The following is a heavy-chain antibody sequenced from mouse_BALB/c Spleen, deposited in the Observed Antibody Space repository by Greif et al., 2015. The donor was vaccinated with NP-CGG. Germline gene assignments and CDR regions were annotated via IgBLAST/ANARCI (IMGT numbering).Heavy chain of an antibody. CDR2: ISTYYGDA. CDR1: GYTFTDYA. CDR3: ARRSPGYYFDY. J-gene: IGHJ2*01. V-gene: IGHV1S137*01. Sequence: LVESGAELVRPGVSVKISCKGSGYTFTDYAMHWVKQSHAKSLEWIGVISTYYGDASYNQKFKGKATMTVDKSSSTAYMELARLTSEDSAIYYCARRSPGYYFDYWGQGTTLTVSS.